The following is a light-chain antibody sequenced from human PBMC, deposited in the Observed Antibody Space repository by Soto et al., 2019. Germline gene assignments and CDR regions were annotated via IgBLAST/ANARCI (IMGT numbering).Light chain of an antibody. J-gene: IGKJ5*01. CDR1: QSISSW. CDR3: QQRSNWPPS. V-gene: IGKV1-5*01. CDR2: DAY. Sequence: DIQMTQSPSTLSASVGDRVTITCRASQSISSWLAWYQQKPGKAPKLLIYDAYSLESGVPSRFSGSGSGTDFTLTISSLEPEDFAVYYCQQRSNWPPSFGQGTRLEIK.